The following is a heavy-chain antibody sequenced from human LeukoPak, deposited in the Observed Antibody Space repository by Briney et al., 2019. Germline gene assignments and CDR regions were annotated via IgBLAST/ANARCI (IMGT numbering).Heavy chain of an antibody. CDR3: ARVSLGFGELTSYYYMDV. CDR1: GGTFSSYA. J-gene: IGHJ6*03. V-gene: IGHV1-69*13. CDR2: IIPIFGTA. Sequence: SVKVSCKASGGTFSSYAVSWVRQAPGQGLEWMGGIIPIFGTANYAQKFQGRVTITADESTSTAYMELSSLRSEDTAVYYCARVSLGFGELTSYYYMDVWGKGTTVTISS. D-gene: IGHD3-10*01.